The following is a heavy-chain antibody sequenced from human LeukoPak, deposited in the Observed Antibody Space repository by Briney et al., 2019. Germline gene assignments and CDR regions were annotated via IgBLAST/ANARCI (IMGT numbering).Heavy chain of an antibody. D-gene: IGHD1-14*01. V-gene: IGHV1-46*01. CDR3: ARDPGLTSNYYYMDV. Sequence: VASVKVSCKASGYTFTSYYMHWVRQAPGQGLEWMRIINPSGGTTTYAQKFQGRVTMTRDTSTSTVYMELSSLRSEDTAVYYCARDPGLTSNYYYMDVWGKGTTVTVSS. J-gene: IGHJ6*03. CDR2: INPSGGTT. CDR1: GYTFTSYY.